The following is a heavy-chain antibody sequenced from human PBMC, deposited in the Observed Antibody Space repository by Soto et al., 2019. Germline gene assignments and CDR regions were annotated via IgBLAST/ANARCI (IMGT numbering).Heavy chain of an antibody. Sequence: PSETLSLTCTVSGGSISSGGYYWSWIRQHPGKGLEWIGYIYYSGSTYYNPSLKSRVTISVDTSKNQFSLKLSSVTAADTAVYYCSGYSYGGRHFDYWGQGTLVTVSS. D-gene: IGHD5-18*01. CDR2: IYYSGST. J-gene: IGHJ4*02. V-gene: IGHV4-31*03. CDR3: SGYSYGGRHFDY. CDR1: GGSISSGGYY.